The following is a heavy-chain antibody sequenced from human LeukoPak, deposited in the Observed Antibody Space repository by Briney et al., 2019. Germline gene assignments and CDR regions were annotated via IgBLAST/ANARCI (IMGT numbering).Heavy chain of an antibody. V-gene: IGHV3-11*01. CDR2: ISSGGSTI. CDR3: AKVGYNWNDGVDY. CDR1: GFTFDEYG. Sequence: GGSLRLSCAASGFTFDEYGMSWVRHAPGKGLEWVSYISSGGSTIYYADSVKGRFTISRDNAKNSLYLQMNSLRAEDTAVYYCAKVGYNWNDGVDYWGQGTLVTVSS. D-gene: IGHD1-1*01. J-gene: IGHJ4*02.